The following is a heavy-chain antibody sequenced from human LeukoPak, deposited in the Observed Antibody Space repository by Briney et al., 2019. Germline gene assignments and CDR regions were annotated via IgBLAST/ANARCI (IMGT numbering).Heavy chain of an antibody. CDR2: ISSSGSTI. CDR1: GFTFSDYY. CDR3: ARAYDSSGLSYWYFGL. D-gene: IGHD3-22*01. V-gene: IGHV3-11*04. Sequence: QPGGSLRLSCAASGFTFSDYYMSWIRQAPGKGLEWVSYISSSGSTIYYADSVKGRFTISRDSAKNSLYLQMNSLRAEDTAVYYCARAYDSSGLSYWYFGLWGRGTLVTVSS. J-gene: IGHJ2*01.